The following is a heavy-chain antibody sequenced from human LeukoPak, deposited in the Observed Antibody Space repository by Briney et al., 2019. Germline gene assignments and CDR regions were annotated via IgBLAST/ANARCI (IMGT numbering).Heavy chain of an antibody. CDR3: ARQDSSGWDLDY. V-gene: IGHV4-39*01. J-gene: IGHJ4*02. D-gene: IGHD6-19*01. Sequence: SETLSLTCSVSGGSISSSSYYWGWIRQPPGKGLEWIGSIYYSGSTYYNPSLKSRVTISVDTSKNQFSLKLSSVTAADTAVYYCARQDSSGWDLDYWGQGTLVTVSS. CDR2: IYYSGST. CDR1: GGSISSSSYY.